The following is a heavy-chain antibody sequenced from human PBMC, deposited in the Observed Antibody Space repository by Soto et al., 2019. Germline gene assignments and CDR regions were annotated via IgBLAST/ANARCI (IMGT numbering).Heavy chain of an antibody. V-gene: IGHV4-4*02. Sequence: SETLSLTCAVSSGSIISSNWWSLVRQPPGKGLEWIGEIYHSGSTNYNPSLKSRVTISVDKSKNQFSLKLSSVTAADTAVYYCARDRVDYYGSGSYIVAFDIWGQGTMVTVS. D-gene: IGHD3-10*01. CDR2: IYHSGST. CDR3: ARDRVDYYGSGSYIVAFDI. J-gene: IGHJ3*02. CDR1: SGSIISSNW.